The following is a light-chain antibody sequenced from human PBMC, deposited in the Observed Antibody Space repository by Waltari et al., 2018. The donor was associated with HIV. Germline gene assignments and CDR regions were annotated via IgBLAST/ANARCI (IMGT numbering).Light chain of an antibody. CDR3: QQYYNYPRT. CDR1: EDISSY. CDR2: GGS. J-gene: IGKJ1*01. V-gene: IGKV1-8*01. Sequence: AIRMTQSPSSFSASTGDRVTITCRASEDISSYLAWYQQKPGKAPNLLIYGGSTLQTGVLSRFSGSGSGTDFTLTIRCLQSEDFATYYCQQYYNYPRTFGQGTTVEIK.